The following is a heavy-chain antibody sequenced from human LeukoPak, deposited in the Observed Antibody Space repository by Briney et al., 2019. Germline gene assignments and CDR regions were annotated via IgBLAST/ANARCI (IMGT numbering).Heavy chain of an antibody. CDR3: ARASRWLAFDD. J-gene: IGHJ4*02. CDR2: IYNGGST. CDR1: GFSVSSNY. D-gene: IGHD6-19*01. Sequence: PGGSLRLSCAASGFSVSSNYMAWVRQAPGKGLEWVSVIYNGGSTKYGDSVQDRFTISRDKSKNTLHLQMNSLRAEDTALYYCARASRWLAFDDWGQGALATVSA. V-gene: IGHV3-66*01.